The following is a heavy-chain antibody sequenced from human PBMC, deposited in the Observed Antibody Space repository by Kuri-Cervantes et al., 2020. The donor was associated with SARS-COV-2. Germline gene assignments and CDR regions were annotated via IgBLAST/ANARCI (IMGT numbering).Heavy chain of an antibody. Sequence: SETLSLTCTVSGGSISSYYWGWIRQPPGKGLEWIGSIYHSGSTYYNPSLKSRVTISVDTSKNQFSLKLSSVTAADTAVYYCARRAGGGRRDFDYWGQGTLVTVSS. CDR2: IYHSGST. V-gene: IGHV4-38-2*02. CDR1: GGSISSYY. CDR3: ARRAGGGRRDFDY. J-gene: IGHJ4*02. D-gene: IGHD3-10*01.